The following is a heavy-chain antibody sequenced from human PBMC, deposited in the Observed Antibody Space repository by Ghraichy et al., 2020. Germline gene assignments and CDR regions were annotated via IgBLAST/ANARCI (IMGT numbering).Heavy chain of an antibody. D-gene: IGHD5-18*01. CDR1: GFTFSSYA. CDR2: ISGSGGST. V-gene: IGHV3-23*01. CDR3: ATADVRGYSYGYYGY. J-gene: IGHJ4*02. Sequence: GESLNITCAASGFTFSSYAMSWVRQAPGKGLEWVSAISGSGGSTYYADSVKGRFTISRDNSKNTLYLQMNSLRAEDTAVYYCATADVRGYSYGYYGYWGQGTLVTVSS.